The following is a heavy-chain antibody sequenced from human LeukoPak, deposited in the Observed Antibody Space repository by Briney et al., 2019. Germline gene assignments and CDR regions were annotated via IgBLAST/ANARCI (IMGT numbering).Heavy chain of an antibody. Sequence: ASVKVSCKASGYTFTSYGISWVRQAPGQGLEWMGWISAYNGNTNYAQKLQGRVTMTTDTSTSTAYMELRSLRSDDTAVYYCARVVSYDSSGLDAFDIWGQGTMVTVSS. D-gene: IGHD3-22*01. J-gene: IGHJ3*02. CDR1: GYTFTSYG. CDR3: ARVVSYDSSGLDAFDI. V-gene: IGHV1-18*01. CDR2: ISAYNGNT.